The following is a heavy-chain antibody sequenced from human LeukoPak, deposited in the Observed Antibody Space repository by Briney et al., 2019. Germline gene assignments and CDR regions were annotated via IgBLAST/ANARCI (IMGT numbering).Heavy chain of an antibody. D-gene: IGHD7-27*01. CDR1: GGSISSHY. Sequence: SETLSLTCTVSGGSISSHYWSWIRQPPGKGLEWIGYIYYSGSTNYNPSLKSRVTISVDTSKNQFSLKLSSVTAADTAVYYCARGKLGILDYWGQGTLVTVSS. CDR2: IYYSGST. J-gene: IGHJ4*02. CDR3: ARGKLGILDY. V-gene: IGHV4-59*11.